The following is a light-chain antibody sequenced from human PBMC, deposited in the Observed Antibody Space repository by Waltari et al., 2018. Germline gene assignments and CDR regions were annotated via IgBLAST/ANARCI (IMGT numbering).Light chain of an antibody. CDR2: AAS. V-gene: IGKV1-16*02. J-gene: IGKJ4*01. CDR3: QQYHSYPPT. Sequence: DIQMTQSTFSLSASVGDRVTITCRASQGINNYLAWFQQKPGKAPTSLIYAASTLPSGVSSNLSGSGSGTDFTLTISNLQPEDFAIYYCQQYHSYPPTFGGGTKVEIK. CDR1: QGINNY.